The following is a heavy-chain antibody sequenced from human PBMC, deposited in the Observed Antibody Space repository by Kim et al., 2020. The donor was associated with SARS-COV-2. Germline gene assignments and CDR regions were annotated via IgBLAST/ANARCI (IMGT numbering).Heavy chain of an antibody. Sequence: GGSLRLSCAASGFTVSSNYMSWVRQAPGKGLEWVSVIYSGGSTYYADSVKGRFTISRDNSKNTLYLQMNSLRAEDTAVYYCARDLGEAAAGNTVFQHWGQGTLVTVSS. V-gene: IGHV3-66*01. CDR2: IYSGGST. D-gene: IGHD6-13*01. J-gene: IGHJ1*01. CDR3: ARDLGEAAAGNTVFQH. CDR1: GFTVSSNY.